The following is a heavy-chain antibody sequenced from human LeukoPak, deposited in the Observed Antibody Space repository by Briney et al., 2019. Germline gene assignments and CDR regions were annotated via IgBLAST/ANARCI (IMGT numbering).Heavy chain of an antibody. D-gene: IGHD6-13*01. Sequence: PSETLSLTCTVSGGSISSYYWSWIRQPAGKGLEWIGRIYTSGSTNYNPSLESRVTMSVDTFKNQVSLKLSSVTAADTAVYYCARDMGSSSWIDAFDIWGQGTMVTVSS. CDR3: ARDMGSSSWIDAFDI. CDR2: IYTSGST. V-gene: IGHV4-4*07. CDR1: GGSISSYY. J-gene: IGHJ3*02.